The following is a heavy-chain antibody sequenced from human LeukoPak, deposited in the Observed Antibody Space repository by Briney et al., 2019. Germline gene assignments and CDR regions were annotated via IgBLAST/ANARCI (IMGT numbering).Heavy chain of an antibody. V-gene: IGHV1-2*02. D-gene: IGHD3-10*01. J-gene: IGHJ4*02. Sequence: GASVKVSCKASGYTFTGYYMHWVRQAPGQGLEWMGWINPNSGGTNYAQKFQGRVTMTRDTSISTAYMELSRLRSDDTAMYYCARDHRTMVRGVITYWGQGTLVTVSS. CDR3: ARDHRTMVRGVITY. CDR2: INPNSGGT. CDR1: GYTFTGYY.